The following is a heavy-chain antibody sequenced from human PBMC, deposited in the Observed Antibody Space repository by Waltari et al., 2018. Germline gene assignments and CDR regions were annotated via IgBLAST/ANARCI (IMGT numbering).Heavy chain of an antibody. CDR2: IYTSGST. V-gene: IGHV4-4*07. J-gene: IGHJ4*02. CDR3: ARAARGYMVRGAIDY. CDR1: GGSISSYY. Sequence: QVQLQESGPGLVKPSETLSLTCTVSGGSISSYYWSWIRQPAGKGLGWIWRIYTSGSTNYNPALKSRVTMSVDTSKNQFSLKLSSVTAADTAVDYCARAARGYMVRGAIDYWGQGTLVTVSS. D-gene: IGHD3-10*01.